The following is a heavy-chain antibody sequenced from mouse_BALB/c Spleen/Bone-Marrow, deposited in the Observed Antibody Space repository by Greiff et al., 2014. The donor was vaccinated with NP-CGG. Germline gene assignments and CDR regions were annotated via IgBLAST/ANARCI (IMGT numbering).Heavy chain of an antibody. V-gene: IGHV2-3*01. CDR3: AKPVLSGRFAY. Sequence: VMLVESGPGLVSPSQNLSITCTVSGFSLTSYGVSWVRQPPGKGLEWLGVIWGDGGTNFHSALKSRLSISKDNSKSQLFLKLNSLQTDDTASYYCAKPVLSGRFAYWGQGTLVTVSA. CDR2: IWGDGGT. CDR1: GFSLTSYG. J-gene: IGHJ3*01.